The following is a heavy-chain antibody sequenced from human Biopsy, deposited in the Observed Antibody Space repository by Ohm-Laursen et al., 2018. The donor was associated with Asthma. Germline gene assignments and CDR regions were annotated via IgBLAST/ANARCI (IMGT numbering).Heavy chain of an antibody. Sequence: SSVKVSCKLSGYSPTDLSMHWVRQAPGQGLEWMGGHDHEEGGTVNARRLQGRVTMTEDTSTDTAYMELSSLSSDDTAVYYCASDFPKDYVRYNFQFWGQGTLVTVSS. CDR3: ASDFPKDYVRYNFQF. D-gene: IGHD4-17*01. V-gene: IGHV1-24*01. CDR1: GYSPTDLS. CDR2: HDHEEGGT. J-gene: IGHJ4*02.